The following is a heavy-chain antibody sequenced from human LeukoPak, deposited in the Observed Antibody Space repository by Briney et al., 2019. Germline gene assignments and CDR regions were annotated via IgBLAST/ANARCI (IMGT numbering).Heavy chain of an antibody. J-gene: IGHJ4*02. Sequence: ASVKVSCKASGYTFTGYYMHWVRQAPGQGLEWMGWIDPNSGDTNYAQKFQGRVTMTRDTSISTAYMELSRLRSDDTAVYYCSRGDMGSVDYWGEGSLVGVSS. CDR2: IDPNSGDT. CDR1: GYTFTGYY. V-gene: IGHV1-2*02. D-gene: IGHD3-16*01. CDR3: SRGDMGSVDY.